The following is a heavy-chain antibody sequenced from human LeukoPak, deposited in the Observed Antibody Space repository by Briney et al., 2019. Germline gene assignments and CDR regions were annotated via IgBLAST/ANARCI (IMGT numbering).Heavy chain of an antibody. CDR3: ARDPSATWFLPLYYYYGMDV. D-gene: IGHD5-24*01. CDR1: GYTFTSCY. CDR2: INPSGGSA. V-gene: IGHV1-46*01. Sequence: ASVKVSCKASGYTFTSCYMHWVRQAPGQGLEWMGLINPSGGSASYAQKFQGRVTTTRDTSTSTVYMELSSLRSEDTAVYYCARDPSATWFLPLYYYYGMDVWGQGTTVTVSS. J-gene: IGHJ6*02.